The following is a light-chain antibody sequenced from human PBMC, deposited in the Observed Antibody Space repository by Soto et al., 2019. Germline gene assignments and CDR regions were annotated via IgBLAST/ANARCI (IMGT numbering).Light chain of an antibody. CDR1: QSVTSSY. CDR3: QHYGSSPPIT. Sequence: EIVLTHSPGTLSLSPCERATLSCRASQSVTSSYLAWYQQKPGQAPRLLISGASNRATGIPDRFSGSGSGTDFTLTISRLEPEDFAVYYCQHYGSSPPITFGQGTRLEIK. J-gene: IGKJ5*01. V-gene: IGKV3-20*01. CDR2: GAS.